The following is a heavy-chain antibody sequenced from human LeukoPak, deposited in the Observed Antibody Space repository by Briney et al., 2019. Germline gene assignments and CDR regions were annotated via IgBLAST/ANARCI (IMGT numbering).Heavy chain of an antibody. CDR1: GYTFTSYG. Sequence: GPVKVSCTASGYTFTSYGINWVGQAPGLGLGWKCLISAYNRDTSSAQTIQRRITMTRHTSTKTANMELKSLSPDDTAVYYCSSRAGNYFHGFDLWGQGTLVTVSS. V-gene: IGHV1-18*01. CDR3: SSRAGNYFHGFDL. J-gene: IGHJ3*01. CDR2: ISAYNRDT. D-gene: IGHD1-26*01.